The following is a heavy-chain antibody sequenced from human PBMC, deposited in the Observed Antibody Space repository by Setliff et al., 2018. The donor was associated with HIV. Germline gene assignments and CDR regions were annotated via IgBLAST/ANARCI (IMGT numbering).Heavy chain of an antibody. V-gene: IGHV4-34*01. CDR2: IYYNGNT. J-gene: IGHJ4*02. Sequence: KPSETLSLTCAVYGGSFSDNYWSWIRQSPGKGLEWIGSIYYNGNTYYNPSLKGRVTISVDTSKNQFSLKLSSVTAADTAVYYCATHVLQFLEWLSHFDYWGQGTLVTVSS. CDR3: ATHVLQFLEWLSHFDY. CDR1: GGSFSDNY. D-gene: IGHD3-3*01.